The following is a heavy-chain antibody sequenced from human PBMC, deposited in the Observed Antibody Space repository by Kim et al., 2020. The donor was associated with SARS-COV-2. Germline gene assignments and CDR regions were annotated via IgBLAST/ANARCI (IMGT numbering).Heavy chain of an antibody. CDR1: GGSISSSSYY. Sequence: SETLSLTCTVSGGSISSSSYYWGWIRQPPGKGLEWIGTIYYSGSTYYNPPIKSRVTISVDTSKNQSSLKLSSVTAADTAVYYCARRTLGYNILTGYYNRVCDYWGQGTLVTVSS. D-gene: IGHD3-9*01. J-gene: IGHJ4*02. V-gene: IGHV4-39*01. CDR3: ARRTLGYNILTGYYNRVCDY. CDR2: IYYSGST.